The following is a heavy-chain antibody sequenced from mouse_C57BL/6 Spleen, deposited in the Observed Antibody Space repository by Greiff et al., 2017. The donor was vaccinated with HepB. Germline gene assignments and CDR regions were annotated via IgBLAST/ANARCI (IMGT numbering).Heavy chain of an antibody. CDR2: ISSGGSYT. CDR1: GFTFSSYG. D-gene: IGHD3-2*02. J-gene: IGHJ3*01. Sequence: EVQLVESGGDLVKPGGSLKLSCAASGFTFSSYGMSWVSQTPDKRLEWVATISSGGSYTYYPDSVKGRFTISRDTAKNTLYLKMSSLKSEDTAMYYCARERQRRVLAYWGQGTLVTVSA. CDR3: ARERQRRVLAY. V-gene: IGHV5-6*01.